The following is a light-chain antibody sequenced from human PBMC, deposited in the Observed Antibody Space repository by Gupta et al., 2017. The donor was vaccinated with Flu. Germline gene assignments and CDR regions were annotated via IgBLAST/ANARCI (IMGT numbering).Light chain of an antibody. V-gene: IGKV3-11*01. CDR3: QQRSNWPPSLT. J-gene: IGKJ4*01. CDR1: QSVSSY. CDR2: DAS. Sequence: EIVLTQSPATLSLSPGESATLSCRASQSVSSYLAWYQQKPGQAPRLLIYDASNGATGIPARFSGSGSETDFTLTISSLEPDDVAVYYCQQRSNWPPSLTFGGGTKVDLK.